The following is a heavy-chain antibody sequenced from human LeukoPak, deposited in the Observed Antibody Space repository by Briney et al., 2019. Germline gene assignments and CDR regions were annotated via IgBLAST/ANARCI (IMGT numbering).Heavy chain of an antibody. CDR1: GFTFSSYG. Sequence: GGSLRLSCAASGFTFSSYGMSWVRQALGKGLEWVSAISGSGGSTYYADSVKGRFTISRDNSKNTLYLQMNSLRAEDTAVYYCAKDRVYNYYYMDVWGKGTTVTISS. V-gene: IGHV3-23*01. CDR3: AKDRVYNYYYMDV. CDR2: ISGSGGST. J-gene: IGHJ6*03.